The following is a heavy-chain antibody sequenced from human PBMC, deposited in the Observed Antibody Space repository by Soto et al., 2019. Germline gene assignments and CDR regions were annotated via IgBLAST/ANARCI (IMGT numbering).Heavy chain of an antibody. CDR2: IYSDGRT. Sequence: GGSLRLSCAASGFTVSSNCMSWVRQAPGEGLEWVSVIYSDGRTYYADSVKGRFTISRDISKNTLYLQMNSLRAEDTAVYYCARDLVDASGLNYFDYWGQGILVTVSS. J-gene: IGHJ4*01. CDR1: GFTVSSNC. CDR3: ARDLVDASGLNYFDY. D-gene: IGHD3-16*01. V-gene: IGHV3-53*01.